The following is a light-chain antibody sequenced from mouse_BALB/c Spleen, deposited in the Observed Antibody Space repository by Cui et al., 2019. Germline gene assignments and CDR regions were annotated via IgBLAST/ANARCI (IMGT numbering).Light chain of an antibody. CDR1: QSINKN. V-gene: IGKV5-43*01. Sequence: DILLTQSPATLSVTPGDSVSLSCRASQSINKNLHWYQQKTNGSPRILIKYASQSISGIPSRFSGSGSGTDFTLRINSVETEDIGMYFCQQTNSWPLTFGAGTKLEL. J-gene: IGKJ5*01. CDR3: QQTNSWPLT. CDR2: YAS.